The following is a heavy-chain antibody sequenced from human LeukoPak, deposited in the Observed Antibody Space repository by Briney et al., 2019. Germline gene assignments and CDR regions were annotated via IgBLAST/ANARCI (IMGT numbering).Heavy chain of an antibody. CDR3: AKATSYDYVWGSYREYYFDY. J-gene: IGHJ4*02. Sequence: GGSLRLSCAASGFTFSSYAMSWVRKAPGKGLEWVSAISGSGGSTYYADSVKGRFTISRDNSKNTLYLQMNSLRAEDTAVYYCAKATSYDYVWGSYREYYFDYWGQGTLVTVSS. V-gene: IGHV3-23*01. D-gene: IGHD3-16*02. CDR2: ISGSGGST. CDR1: GFTFSSYA.